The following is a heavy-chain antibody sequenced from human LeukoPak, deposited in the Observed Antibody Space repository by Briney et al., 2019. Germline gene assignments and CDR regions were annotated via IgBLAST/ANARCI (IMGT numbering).Heavy chain of an antibody. V-gene: IGHV3-53*01. CDR1: GFTVSSNY. D-gene: IGHD5-18*01. Sequence: PGGSLRLSCAASGFTVSSNYMSWVRQAPGAGLEWGSVIYSGGSTYYADSVKGRFTISRDNSKNTLYLQMNSLRAEDTAVYYCARSRGYSDGFDYWGQGTLVTVSS. CDR2: IYSGGST. CDR3: ARSRGYSDGFDY. J-gene: IGHJ4*02.